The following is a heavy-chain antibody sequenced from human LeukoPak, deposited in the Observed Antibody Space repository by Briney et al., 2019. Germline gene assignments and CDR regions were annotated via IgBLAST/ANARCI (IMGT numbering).Heavy chain of an antibody. V-gene: IGHV1-2*02. J-gene: IGHJ6*02. CDR3: AIVSSSWGNYGMDV. CDR2: INPNSGGT. CDR1: AYTPTGYY. D-gene: IGHD6-13*01. Sequence: GASVKVSCKASAYTPTGYYMHWVRQAPGQGLEWMGWINPNSGGTNYAQKFQGRVTMTRDTSISTAYMELSRLRYDDTAVCDCAIVSSSWGNYGMDVWGQGTTVTVSS.